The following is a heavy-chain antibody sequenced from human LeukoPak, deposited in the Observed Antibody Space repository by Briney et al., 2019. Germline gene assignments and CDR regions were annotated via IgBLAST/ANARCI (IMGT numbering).Heavy chain of an antibody. V-gene: IGHV3-11*01. J-gene: IGHJ5*02. D-gene: IGHD4-17*01. Sequence: GGSLRLSCAASGFTFSDYYMSWIRQAPGKGLEWVSYISSSGIIIYYADSVKGRFTISRDNAKNSLYLQMNSLRAEDTAVYYCAKDPSTVTIDWFDPWGQGTLVTVSS. CDR2: ISSSGIII. CDR1: GFTFSDYY. CDR3: AKDPSTVTIDWFDP.